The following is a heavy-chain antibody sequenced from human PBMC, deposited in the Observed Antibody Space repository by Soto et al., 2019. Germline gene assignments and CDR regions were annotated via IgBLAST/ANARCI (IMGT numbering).Heavy chain of an antibody. V-gene: IGHV3-23*01. CDR1: GFTFRIYA. J-gene: IGHJ3*02. D-gene: IGHD3-10*01. CDR3: ARRVIGSSRAFDI. Sequence: GGSLRLSCAASGFTFRIYAMSWVRQAPGKGLEWVSTISGNGGTSYADFVRGRFTISRDNSRNTLYLQMNSLRAEDTAVYYCARRVIGSSRAFDIWGQGTMVTVSS. CDR2: ISGNGGT.